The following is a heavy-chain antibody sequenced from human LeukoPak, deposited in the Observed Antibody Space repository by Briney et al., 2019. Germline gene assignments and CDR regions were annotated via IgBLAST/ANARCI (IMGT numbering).Heavy chain of an antibody. CDR2: IYSSGST. Sequence: PSETLSLTCTVSGGSISSYYWNWIRQPAGKGLEWIGRIYSSGSTNYNPSLKSRVTMSVDTSKNQFSLNLSSVTAADTAVYYCARRPRGVIIKTWFDSWGQGTLVTVSS. CDR1: GGSISSYY. V-gene: IGHV4-4*07. J-gene: IGHJ5*01. D-gene: IGHD3-10*01. CDR3: ARRPRGVIIKTWFDS.